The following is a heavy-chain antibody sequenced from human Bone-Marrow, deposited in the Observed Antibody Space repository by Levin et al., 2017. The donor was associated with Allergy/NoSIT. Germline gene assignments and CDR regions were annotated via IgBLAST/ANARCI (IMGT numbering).Heavy chain of an antibody. CDR3: AKLHESSNSAFDI. CDR1: GASIGSDSLY. D-gene: IGHD2-2*01. J-gene: IGHJ3*02. Sequence: SETLSLTCTVSGASIGSDSLYWSWLRQPPGRGLECIGYIYYTGFTNYNPSLESRVTLSVVTSKNQFSLELSSVTAADTAVYYCAKLHESSNSAFDIWGQGTMVTVSS. V-gene: IGHV4-61*01. CDR2: IYYTGFT.